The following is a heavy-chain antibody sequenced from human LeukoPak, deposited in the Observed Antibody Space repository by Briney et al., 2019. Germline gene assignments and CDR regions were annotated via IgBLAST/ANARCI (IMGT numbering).Heavy chain of an antibody. D-gene: IGHD2-15*01. CDR2: ISSSSYI. V-gene: IGHV3-21*01. CDR3: ARGGRGPIVFMDY. J-gene: IGHJ4*02. Sequence: PGGSLRLSCAASGFTFSSYSMNWVRQAPGKGLEWVSSISSSSYIYYADSVKGRFTISRDNAKNSLYLQMNSLRAEDTAVYYCARGGRGPIVFMDYWGQGTLVTVSS. CDR1: GFTFSSYS.